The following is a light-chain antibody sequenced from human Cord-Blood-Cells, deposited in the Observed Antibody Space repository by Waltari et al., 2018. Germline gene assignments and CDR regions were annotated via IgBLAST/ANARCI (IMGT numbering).Light chain of an antibody. V-gene: IGKV1-39*01. J-gene: IGKJ3*01. CDR3: QQSYSTPFT. CDR1: QSISSY. CDR2: AAS. Sequence: DIQMTQSPSSLSASVGDRLTITCQASQSISSYLNWYQQKPGKAPKLLIYAASSLQSGVPSRFSGSGSGTDFTLTISSLQPEDFATYYCQQSYSTPFTFGPGTKVDIK.